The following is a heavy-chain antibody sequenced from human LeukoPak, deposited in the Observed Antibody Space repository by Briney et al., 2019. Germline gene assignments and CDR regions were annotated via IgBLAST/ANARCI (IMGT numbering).Heavy chain of an antibody. V-gene: IGHV6-1*01. CDR1: GDSVSRNRAA. J-gene: IGHJ4*02. CDR2: TYYRSKWYY. CDR3: ASPKTGYSSSWNDFDY. Sequence: SQTLSLTCAISGDSVSRNRAAWNWIRQSPSRGLEWLGRTYYRSKWYYDYAVSVKSRITINPDTSKNQFSLQLNSVTPEDTAVYYCASPKTGYSSSWNDFDYWGQGTLVTVSS. D-gene: IGHD6-13*01.